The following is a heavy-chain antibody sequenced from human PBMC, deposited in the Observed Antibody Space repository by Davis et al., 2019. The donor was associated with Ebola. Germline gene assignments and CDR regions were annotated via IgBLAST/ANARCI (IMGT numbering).Heavy chain of an antibody. Sequence: GSLRLSCTVSGGSISSSSYYWGWIRQPPGKGLEWIGSIYYSGSTYYNPSLKSRVTISVDTSKNQFSLKLSSVTAADTAVYYCARGDIVVTYGMDVWGQGTTVTVSS. CDR2: IYYSGST. J-gene: IGHJ6*02. V-gene: IGHV4-39*01. D-gene: IGHD2-2*01. CDR3: ARGDIVVTYGMDV. CDR1: GGSISSSSYY.